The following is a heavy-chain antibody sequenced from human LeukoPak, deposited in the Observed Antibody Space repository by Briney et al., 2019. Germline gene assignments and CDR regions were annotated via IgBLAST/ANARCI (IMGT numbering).Heavy chain of an antibody. V-gene: IGHV3-7*01. CDR3: ARDAPPGHYGDLLPYYYYGMDV. CDR1: GFTFSSYW. CDR2: IKQDGSEK. D-gene: IGHD4-17*01. J-gene: IGHJ6*02. Sequence: GGSLRLSCAASGFTFSSYWMSWVRQAPGKGLEWVANIKQDGSEKYYVDSVKGRFTISRDNAKNSLYLQMNSLRAEDTAVYYCARDAPPGHYGDLLPYYYYGMDVWGQGTTVTVSS.